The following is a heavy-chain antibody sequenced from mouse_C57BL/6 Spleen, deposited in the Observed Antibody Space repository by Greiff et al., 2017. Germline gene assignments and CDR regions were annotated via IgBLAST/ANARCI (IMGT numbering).Heavy chain of an antibody. CDR2: IDPSDSYT. J-gene: IGHJ4*01. Sequence: QVQLQQPGAELVMPGASVKLSCKASGYTFTSYWMHWVKQRPGQGLEWIGEIDPSDSYTNYNQKFKGKSTLTVDKSSSTAYMQLSSLTSEDSAVYYCARGYYSNYVGYAMDYWGQGTSVTVSS. CDR3: ARGYYSNYVGYAMDY. D-gene: IGHD2-5*01. CDR1: GYTFTSYW. V-gene: IGHV1-69*01.